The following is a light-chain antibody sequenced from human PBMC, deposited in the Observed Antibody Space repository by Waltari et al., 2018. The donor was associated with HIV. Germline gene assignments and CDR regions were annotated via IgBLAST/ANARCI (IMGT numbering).Light chain of an antibody. CDR3: LLSYSGARV. CDR1: TGAVPSGHY. Sequence: QAVVTQEPSLTVSPGGTVTLTCGSSTGAVPSGHYPYWFQQKPGQAPRTLIYDPSNRHSWTPARFSGSLLGGKAALTLSGAQPEDEAEYYCLLSYSGARVFGGGTKLTVL. J-gene: IGLJ2*01. CDR2: DPS. V-gene: IGLV7-46*01.